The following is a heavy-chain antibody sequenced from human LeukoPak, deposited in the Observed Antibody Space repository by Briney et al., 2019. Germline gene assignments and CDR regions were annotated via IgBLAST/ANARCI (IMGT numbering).Heavy chain of an antibody. CDR1: GGSISSSSYY. V-gene: IGHV4-31*03. D-gene: IGHD3-22*01. J-gene: IGHJ5*02. Sequence: LSLNCTVSGGSISSSSYYWSWIRQHPGQGLEWIGYIYYSGSTYYNPSLKSRVTISVDTSKNQFSLKLSSVTAADTAVYYCAREYYDSSGYSAFDPWGQGTLVTVSS. CDR2: IYYSGST. CDR3: AREYYDSSGYSAFDP.